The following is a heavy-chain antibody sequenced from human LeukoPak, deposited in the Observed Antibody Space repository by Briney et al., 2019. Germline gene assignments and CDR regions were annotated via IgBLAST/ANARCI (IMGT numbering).Heavy chain of an antibody. J-gene: IGHJ4*02. CDR3: ARQSGLVGWVDY. D-gene: IGHD1-26*01. V-gene: IGHV4-34*01. CDR1: GGSFGGYY. CDR2: IHHSGIT. Sequence: PSETLSLTCAVYGGSFGGYYWSWIRQSPGRGLEWIGEIHHSGITNYNPSLKSRLTISVDTSKNQFSLKLSSVTAADTAVYYCARQSGLVGWVDYWGQGTLVTVSS.